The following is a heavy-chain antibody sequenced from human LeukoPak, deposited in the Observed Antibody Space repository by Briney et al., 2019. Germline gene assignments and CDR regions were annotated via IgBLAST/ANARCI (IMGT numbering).Heavy chain of an antibody. D-gene: IGHD2-15*01. J-gene: IGHJ3*02. CDR3: ARDADNPAFDI. CDR1: GFTFSSYS. V-gene: IGHV3-48*04. CDR2: ISSSSSTI. Sequence: GGSLRLSCAASGFTFSSYSMNWVRQAPGKGLEWVSYISSSSSTIYYADSVRGRFTISRDNAKNSLYLQMNSLRAEDTAVYYCARDADNPAFDIWGQGTMVTVSS.